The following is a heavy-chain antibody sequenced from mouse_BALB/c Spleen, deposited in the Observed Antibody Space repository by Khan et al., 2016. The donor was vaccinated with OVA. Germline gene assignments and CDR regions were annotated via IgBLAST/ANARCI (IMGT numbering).Heavy chain of an antibody. CDR2: IFPGDGNP. CDR1: GYTFTRYY. J-gene: IGHJ3*01. Sequence: VQLQQSGPELVKPGASVKIACKAYGYTFTRYYVHWMKQRPGQGLEWIGWIFPGDGNPKYNENFKGKATLTSDKSSRTAYMQISSLKSEDSAVYCCSRLGHDVAWFVYWGQGTLVTVSS. CDR3: SRLGHDVAWFVY. D-gene: IGHD2-12*01. V-gene: IGHV1S56*01.